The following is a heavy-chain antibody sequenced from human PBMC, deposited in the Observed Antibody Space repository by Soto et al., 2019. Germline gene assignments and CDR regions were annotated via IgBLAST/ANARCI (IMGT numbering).Heavy chain of an antibody. Sequence: GGSLRLSCAASGFSFSISPMHWVRQAPGKGPEWVALISYDGTNKFYADPVKGRFTISRDNSKSTLYLQVDSLRPEDAAVYYCARDPKTSGGQHWAFNYFDSWGQGTLVTVSS. V-gene: IGHV3-30-3*01. CDR2: ISYDGTNK. D-gene: IGHD7-27*01. CDR1: GFSFSISP. CDR3: ARDPKTSGGQHWAFNYFDS. J-gene: IGHJ4*02.